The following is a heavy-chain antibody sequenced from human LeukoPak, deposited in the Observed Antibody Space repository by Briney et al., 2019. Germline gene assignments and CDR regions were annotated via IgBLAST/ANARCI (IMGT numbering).Heavy chain of an antibody. J-gene: IGHJ4*02. D-gene: IGHD1-26*01. Sequence: SETLSLTCAVSGYSISSGYYWGWIRQPPGKGLEWIGNIYHSGSTYYNPSLKSRVTISVDTSKNQFSLSLSSVTAADTALYYCARGSYYPYWGQGTLVTVSS. CDR2: IYHSGST. CDR1: GYSISSGYY. V-gene: IGHV4-38-2*01. CDR3: ARGSYYPY.